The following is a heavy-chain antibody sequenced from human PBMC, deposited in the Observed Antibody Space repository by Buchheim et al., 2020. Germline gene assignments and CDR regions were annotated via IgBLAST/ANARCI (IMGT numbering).Heavy chain of an antibody. CDR1: GFTFSSYS. D-gene: IGHD6-19*01. J-gene: IGHJ6*02. Sequence: EVQLVESGGGLVKPGGSLRLSCAASGFTFSSYSMNWVRQAPGKGLEWVSSISSSSSYIYYADSVKGRFTISRDNAKNSLYLQMNSLRAEDTAVYCCAKVEETIAVAGKTFYYYYGMDVWGQGTT. CDR3: AKVEETIAVAGKTFYYYYGMDV. CDR2: ISSSSSYI. V-gene: IGHV3-21*01.